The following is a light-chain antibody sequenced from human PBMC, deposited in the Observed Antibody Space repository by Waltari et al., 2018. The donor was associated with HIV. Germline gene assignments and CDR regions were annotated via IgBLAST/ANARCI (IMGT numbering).Light chain of an antibody. CDR3: QQYNDWPRT. CDR2: GAS. CDR1: QSVSSN. V-gene: IGKV3-15*01. Sequence: EIVMTQSPATQSVSPGERATLPCRASQSVSSNLAWYQQKPGQAPRLLIFGASTRATGIPARFSGGGSGTDFTLSISSLQSEDFALYYCQQYNDWPRTFGQGTKVEIK. J-gene: IGKJ1*01.